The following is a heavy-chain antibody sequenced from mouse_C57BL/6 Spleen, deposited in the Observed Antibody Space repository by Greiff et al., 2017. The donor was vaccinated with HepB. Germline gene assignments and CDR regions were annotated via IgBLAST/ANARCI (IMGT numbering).Heavy chain of an antibody. CDR1: GYTFTSYW. J-gene: IGHJ3*01. Sequence: VKLQQPGAELVRPGSSVKLSCKASGYTFTSYWMHWVKQRPIQGLEWIGNIDPSDSETHYNQKFKDKATLTVDKSSSTAYMQLSSLTSEASAVYYCARMDDYGEGAWFAYWGQGTLVTVSA. D-gene: IGHD2-4*01. V-gene: IGHV1-52*01. CDR2: IDPSDSET. CDR3: ARMDDYGEGAWFAY.